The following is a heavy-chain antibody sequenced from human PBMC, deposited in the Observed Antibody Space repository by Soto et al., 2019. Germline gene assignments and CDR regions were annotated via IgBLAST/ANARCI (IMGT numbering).Heavy chain of an antibody. D-gene: IGHD2-2*01. V-gene: IGHV1-69*06. Sequence: QVQLVQSGAEVKNPGSSVKVSCKASGGTFNSYTISWVRQAPGQGLEWMGGIFPIFGSANYAQKFQGRVTITADKSTTTAYMELSSLRSEDTAMYYCARGRGVVVPGGTTDSQYYYFGMDVWGQGTTVTVSS. J-gene: IGHJ6*02. CDR1: GGTFNSYT. CDR2: IFPIFGSA. CDR3: ARGRGVVVPGGTTDSQYYYFGMDV.